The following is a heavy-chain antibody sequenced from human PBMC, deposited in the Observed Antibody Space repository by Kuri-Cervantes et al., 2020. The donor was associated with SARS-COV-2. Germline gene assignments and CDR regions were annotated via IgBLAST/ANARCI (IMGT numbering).Heavy chain of an antibody. Sequence: GGSLRLSCTGSGYSFTSYWIGWVRQMPGKGLEWMGIIYPGDSDTRYSPSFQGQVTISADKSISTAYLQWSSLKASDTAMYYCARRGVVTSYFDLWGRGTLVTVSS. CDR2: IYPGDSDT. V-gene: IGHV5-51*01. D-gene: IGHD2-21*02. CDR1: GYSFTSYW. CDR3: ARRGVVTSYFDL. J-gene: IGHJ2*01.